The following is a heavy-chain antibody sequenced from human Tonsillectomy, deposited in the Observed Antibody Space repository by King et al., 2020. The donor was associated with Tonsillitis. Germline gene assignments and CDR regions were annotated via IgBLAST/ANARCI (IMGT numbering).Heavy chain of an antibody. CDR2: IDPSGGGT. V-gene: IGHV1-46*01. Sequence: QLVQSGAEVKKPGASVKVSCKASGYTFTSYYMHWLRQAPGQGLEWMGIIDPSGGGTSYAQMFQGRVTMTRDTSTSTVYMEVSSLRSEDTAVYFCARDGDCCCYNWFDPWGQGTLVPVLS. CDR3: ARDGDCCCYNWFDP. D-gene: IGHD2-21*02. CDR1: GYTFTSYY. J-gene: IGHJ5*02.